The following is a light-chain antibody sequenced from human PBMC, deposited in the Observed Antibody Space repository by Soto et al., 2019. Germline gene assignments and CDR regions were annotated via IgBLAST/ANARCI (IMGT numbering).Light chain of an antibody. J-gene: IGLJ2*01. V-gene: IGLV8-61*01. CDR2: STN. CDR1: SGSVSTSYY. CDR3: VLYMGSGIWE. Sequence: QTVVTQEPSFSVSPGGTVTLTCGLSSGSVSTSYYPSWYQQTPGQAPRTLIYSTNTRSSGVPDRFSGSILGNKAALTITGAKADDESDYYCVLYMGSGIWEFGGGTKLTVL.